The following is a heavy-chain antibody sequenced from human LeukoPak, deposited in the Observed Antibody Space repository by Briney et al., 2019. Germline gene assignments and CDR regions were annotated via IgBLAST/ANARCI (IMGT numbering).Heavy chain of an antibody. CDR1: GFTFSSYA. CDR2: ISGSGGST. CDR3: AKDGSSCWYGRYYFDY. D-gene: IGHD6-13*01. J-gene: IGHJ4*02. Sequence: PGGSLRLSCAASGFTFSSYAMSWVRQAPGKGLEWVSAISGSGGSTYYADSVKGRFTISRDNSKNTLYLQMNSLRAEDTAVYYCAKDGSSCWYGRYYFDYWGQGTLVTVSS. V-gene: IGHV3-23*01.